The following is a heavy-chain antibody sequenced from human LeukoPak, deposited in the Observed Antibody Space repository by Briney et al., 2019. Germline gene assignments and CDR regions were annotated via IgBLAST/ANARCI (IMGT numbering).Heavy chain of an antibody. CDR2: IYSGGST. J-gene: IGHJ4*02. V-gene: IGHV3-53*01. Sequence: GGSLRLSCAASGFTVSSNYMSWVSQAPGKGLEWVSVIYSGGSTYYADSVKGRFTISRDNSKNTLYLQMNSLRAEDTAVYYCAGGALNPQMDYWGQGTLVTVSS. D-gene: IGHD3-10*01. CDR1: GFTVSSNY. CDR3: AGGALNPQMDY.